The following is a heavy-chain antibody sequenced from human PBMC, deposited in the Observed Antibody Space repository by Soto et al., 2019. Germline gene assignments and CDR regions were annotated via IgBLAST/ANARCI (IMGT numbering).Heavy chain of an antibody. CDR3: ARDHWDCSGGGCNPHQLNFFAMDV. CDR2: ISFDGNNK. J-gene: IGHJ6*02. D-gene: IGHD2-15*01. CDR1: GFTFNDYA. Sequence: QVHLVESGGGGVQPGRSKRLSCVVSGFTFNDYAIHWVRQAPGKGLEWVAVISFDGNNKFYADSVKGRFTISRDRSKTTAYLQMNNLRAEDTAVYYCARDHWDCSGGGCNPHQLNFFAMDVWGQGTTVTVS. V-gene: IGHV3-30*03.